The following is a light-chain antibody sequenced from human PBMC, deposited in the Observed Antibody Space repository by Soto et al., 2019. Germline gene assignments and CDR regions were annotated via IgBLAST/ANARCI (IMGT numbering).Light chain of an antibody. CDR1: QDIGTY. CDR2: DAS. J-gene: IGKJ1*01. V-gene: IGKV1-8*01. CDR3: QQFYNYPRT. Sequence: AIRMTQSPSSFSASTGDRVSITCRATQDIGTYLAWYQQIPGKAPKLLIYDASTLQTGVPSRLSGSGSGTDFTLTISYLQSEDFGTYYCQQFYNYPRTFGQGTMVDIK.